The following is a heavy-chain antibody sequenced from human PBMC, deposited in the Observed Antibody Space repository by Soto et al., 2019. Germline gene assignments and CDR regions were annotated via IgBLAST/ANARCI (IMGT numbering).Heavy chain of an antibody. CDR1: GYTFTYYP. V-gene: IGHV1-3*04. J-gene: IGHJ5*02. Sequence: ASVKVSCKASGYTFTYYPIHWVRQAPGQRLEWMGWINIGNGNTASSQKFQDRVTITRETSASTAYMELTSLRSEDTAVYYCAREPLCGGRCYDNYFDPWGQGTLVTVSS. CDR2: INIGNGNT. D-gene: IGHD2-15*01. CDR3: AREPLCGGRCYDNYFDP.